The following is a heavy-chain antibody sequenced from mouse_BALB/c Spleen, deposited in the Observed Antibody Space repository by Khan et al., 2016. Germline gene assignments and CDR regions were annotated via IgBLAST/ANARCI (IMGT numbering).Heavy chain of an antibody. CDR3: TKLDYYYAMDY. CDR2: IRLKSNNYAT. D-gene: IGHD2-13*01. CDR1: GFTFSNYW. J-gene: IGHJ4*01. Sequence: EVQLQESGGGLVQPGGSMKLSCVASGFTFSNYWMNWVRQSPEKGLEWVAEIRLKSNNYATHYAESVKGRFTISRDDSKSSVYLQMNNLRAEDTGICYCTKLDYYYAMDYWGQGTSVTVSS. V-gene: IGHV6-6*02.